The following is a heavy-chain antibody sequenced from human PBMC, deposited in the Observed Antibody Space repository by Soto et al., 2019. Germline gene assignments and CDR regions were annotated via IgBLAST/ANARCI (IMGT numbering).Heavy chain of an antibody. D-gene: IGHD2-21*02. CDR1: NGSISSYY. CDR3: ARGLTGSPIPGEY. J-gene: IGHJ4*02. Sequence: QVQLQESGPGLVKPSETLSLTCIVSNGSISSYYWSWFRQPPGKGLEWIGSIYSSGSTNYNPSLKSRVTISVDTSKNLFSLRLSYVAAADPAVYYGARGLTGSPIPGEYWGQGTLVTVSS. CDR2: IYSSGST. V-gene: IGHV4-59*01.